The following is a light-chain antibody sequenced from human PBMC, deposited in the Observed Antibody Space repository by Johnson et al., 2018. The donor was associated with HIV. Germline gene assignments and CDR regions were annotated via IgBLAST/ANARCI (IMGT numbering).Light chain of an antibody. CDR3: GTWDSSLSAYV. J-gene: IGLJ1*01. V-gene: IGLV1-51*01. Sequence: QSVLTQPPSVSAAPGQKVTISCSGSSSNIGHNYVSWYQQLPGTAPKLLISDNNKRPSGIPDRFFGSKSGTSATLGITALQTGDEADYYCGTWDSSLSAYVFGTGTKVTVL. CDR1: SSNIGHNY. CDR2: DNN.